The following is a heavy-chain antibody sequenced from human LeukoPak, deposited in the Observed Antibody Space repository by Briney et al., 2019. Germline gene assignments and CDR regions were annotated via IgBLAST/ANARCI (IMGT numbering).Heavy chain of an antibody. D-gene: IGHD3-10*01. J-gene: IGHJ4*02. Sequence: GGSLRLSCAASGFTFSSYAMSWVRRAPGKGLEWVSAISGSGGSTYYADSVKGRFTISRDNPKNTLYLQMNSLRAEDTAVYYCARTYYYGSGSWNYFDCWGQGTLVTVSS. V-gene: IGHV3-23*01. CDR2: ISGSGGST. CDR1: GFTFSSYA. CDR3: ARTYYYGSGSWNYFDC.